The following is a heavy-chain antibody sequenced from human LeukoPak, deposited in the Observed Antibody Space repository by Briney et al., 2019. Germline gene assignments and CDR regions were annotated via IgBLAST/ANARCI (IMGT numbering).Heavy chain of an antibody. D-gene: IGHD6-13*01. Sequence: SSETLSLTRAVYGGSFSGYYWSWSRQPPGKGLEWGGEINHSVSTNYNPSLKSRVTISVDTSKNQFSLKLSSVTAADRAVYYCARGYGSAAAGPEYYYYGMDVWGQGPTVTVSS. CDR3: ARGYGSAAAGPEYYYYGMDV. J-gene: IGHJ6*02. CDR2: INHSVST. V-gene: IGHV4-34*01. CDR1: GGSFSGYY.